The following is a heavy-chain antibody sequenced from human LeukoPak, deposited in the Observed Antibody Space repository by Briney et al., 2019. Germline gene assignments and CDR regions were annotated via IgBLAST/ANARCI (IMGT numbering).Heavy chain of an antibody. Sequence: GGSLRLSCAASEFTFNNYAMNWVRQAPGKGLEWVSAISSSGGSTYYADSVKGRFTISRDNSKNTLYLHMNSLRAEDTALYYCARLSAYYYGSFFYYYMDVWGKGTTVTVSS. CDR3: ARLSAYYYGSFFYYYMDV. CDR2: ISSSGGST. J-gene: IGHJ6*03. CDR1: EFTFNNYA. D-gene: IGHD3-10*01. V-gene: IGHV3-23*01.